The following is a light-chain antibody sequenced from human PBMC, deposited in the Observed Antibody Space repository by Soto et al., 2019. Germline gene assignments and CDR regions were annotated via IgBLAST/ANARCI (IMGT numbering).Light chain of an antibody. CDR2: EVS. CDR3: CSYAGSRTHVL. V-gene: IGLV2-23*02. J-gene: IGLJ2*01. CDR1: SSDVGSYNL. Sequence: QSVLTQPASVSGCPGKSITISCIGTSSDVGSYNLVSWYQQHPGKAPKVLIYEVSERPSGVSNRFSGSKSGNTASLTISGLQAEDEAEYYCCSYAGSRTHVLFGGGTKLTVL.